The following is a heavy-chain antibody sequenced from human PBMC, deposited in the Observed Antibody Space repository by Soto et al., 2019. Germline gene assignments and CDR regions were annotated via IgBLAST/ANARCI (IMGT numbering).Heavy chain of an antibody. CDR1: GFTFSSYS. Sequence: GGSLRLSCAASGFTFSSYSMNWVRQAPGKGLELVSSISSSSSYIYYADSVKGRFTISRDNAKNSLYLQMNSLRAEDTAVYYCARDWLSIAARPRVFDYWGQGTLVTVSS. CDR3: ARDWLSIAARPRVFDY. D-gene: IGHD6-6*01. J-gene: IGHJ4*02. CDR2: ISSSSSYI. V-gene: IGHV3-21*01.